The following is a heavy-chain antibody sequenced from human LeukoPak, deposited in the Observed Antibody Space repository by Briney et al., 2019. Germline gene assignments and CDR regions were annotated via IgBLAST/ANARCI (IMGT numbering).Heavy chain of an antibody. CDR1: GASVSNYY. J-gene: IGHJ4*02. D-gene: IGHD6-13*01. CDR3: ARGAYSYSSSWYYFDY. Sequence: PSETLSLTCTVSGASVSNYYWSWIRQPPGKGLEWIGYIYYSGSTNYNPSLKSRVTISVDTSKNQFSLKLSSVTAADTAVYYCARGAYSYSSSWYYFDYWGQGTLVTVSS. V-gene: IGHV4-59*02. CDR2: IYYSGST.